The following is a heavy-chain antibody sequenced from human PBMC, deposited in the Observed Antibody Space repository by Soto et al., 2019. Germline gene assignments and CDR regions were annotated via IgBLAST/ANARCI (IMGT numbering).Heavy chain of an antibody. CDR1: GGSFSGYY. V-gene: IGHV4-34*01. D-gene: IGHD5-18*01. CDR3: ARGLLRGYSYGRVDY. CDR2: INHSGST. Sequence: SETLSLTCAVYGGSFSGYYWSWIRQPPGKGLEWIGEINHSGSTNYNPSLKSRVTISVDTSKNQFSLKLSSVTAADTAVYYCARGLLRGYSYGRVDYWGQGTLVTVPQ. J-gene: IGHJ4*02.